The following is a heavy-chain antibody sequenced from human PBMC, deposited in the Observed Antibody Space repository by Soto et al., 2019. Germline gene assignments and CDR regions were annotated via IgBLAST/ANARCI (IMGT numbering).Heavy chain of an antibody. D-gene: IGHD3-22*01. J-gene: IGHJ5*02. CDR3: ARKDNSGCFNWFDP. V-gene: IGHV5-51*01. CDR2: IFPSDSDT. CDR1: GYRFTSYW. Sequence: GDYLKISCRTSGYRFTSYWIAWVLQMPGKGLEWMGIIFPSDSDTRYSPSFQGQVTISADRSTSTVFLQWASLKASDTAVYFCARKDNSGCFNWFDPWGQRPLVTVSS.